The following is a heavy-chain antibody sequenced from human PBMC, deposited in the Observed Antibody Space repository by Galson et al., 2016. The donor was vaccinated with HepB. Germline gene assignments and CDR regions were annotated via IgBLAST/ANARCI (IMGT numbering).Heavy chain of an antibody. J-gene: IGHJ4*02. Sequence: QSGAEVKKPGESLKISCEGSGHPYGDYWIGWARQMHGGGLEWMGLIRLLDPTTFYRPSFSGQVTISADRSISTAYLEWSSLKASDTAIYYCATAMDGTFFFDYWGQGALVTVSS. D-gene: IGHD1/OR15-1a*01. V-gene: IGHV5-51*01. CDR3: ATAMDGTFFFDY. CDR2: IRLLDPTT. CDR1: GHPYGDYW.